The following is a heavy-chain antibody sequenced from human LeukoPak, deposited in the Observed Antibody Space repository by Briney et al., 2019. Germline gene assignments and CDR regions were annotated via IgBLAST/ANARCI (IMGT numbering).Heavy chain of an antibody. J-gene: IGHJ6*02. CDR2: IYYSGST. CDR3: ARDHYYDSSGYRGSQYYYYGMDV. Sequence: SQTLSLTCTVSGGSISSGGYYWSWIRQHPGKGLEWIGYIYYSGSTYYNPSLKSRVTISVDTSKNQFSLKLSSVTAADTAVYYCARDHYYDSSGYRGSQYYYYGMDVWGQGTTVTVSS. CDR1: GGSISSGGYY. V-gene: IGHV4-31*03. D-gene: IGHD3-22*01.